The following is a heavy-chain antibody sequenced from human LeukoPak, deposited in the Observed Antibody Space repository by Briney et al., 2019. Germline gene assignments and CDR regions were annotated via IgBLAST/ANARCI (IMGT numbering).Heavy chain of an antibody. Sequence: GGSLRLSCAASGFTFSSYGMHWVRQAPDKGLEWVSVIWYEGSNKYYADSVRGRFTISRDNSKNTVYLQMNSLRAEDTAVYYCARPTAGNYKLNPWGRGTLVTVSS. D-gene: IGHD3-10*01. CDR3: ARPTAGNYKLNP. V-gene: IGHV3-33*01. CDR2: IWYEGSNK. J-gene: IGHJ5*02. CDR1: GFTFSSYG.